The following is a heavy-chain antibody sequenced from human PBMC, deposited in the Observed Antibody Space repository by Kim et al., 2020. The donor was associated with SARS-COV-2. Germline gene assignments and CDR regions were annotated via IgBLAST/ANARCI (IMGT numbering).Heavy chain of an antibody. Sequence: GGSLRLSCAASGFTFSSYSMNWVRQAPGKGLEWVSSISSSSSYIYYADSVKGRFTISRDNAKNSLYLQMNSLRAEDTAVYYCARDAGPGGDSSGYSPFDYWGQGTLVTVSS. CDR3: ARDAGPGGDSSGYSPFDY. D-gene: IGHD3-22*01. V-gene: IGHV3-21*01. CDR1: GFTFSSYS. CDR2: ISSSSSYI. J-gene: IGHJ4*02.